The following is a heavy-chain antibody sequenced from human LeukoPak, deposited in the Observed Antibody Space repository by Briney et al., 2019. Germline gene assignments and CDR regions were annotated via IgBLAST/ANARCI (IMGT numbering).Heavy chain of an antibody. J-gene: IGHJ4*02. CDR3: ARAVRGSSWPSLFDY. Sequence: GGSLRLSCAASGFTVSSNYMSWVRQAPGKGLEWASVIYSGGSTYYADSVKGRFTISRHNSKNTLYLQMNSLRAEDTAVYYCARAVRGSSWPSLFDYWGQGTLVTVSS. CDR2: IYSGGST. D-gene: IGHD6-13*01. CDR1: GFTVSSNY. V-gene: IGHV3-53*04.